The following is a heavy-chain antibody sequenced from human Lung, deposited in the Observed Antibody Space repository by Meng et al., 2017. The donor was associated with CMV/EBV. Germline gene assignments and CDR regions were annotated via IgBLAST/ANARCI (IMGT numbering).Heavy chain of an antibody. CDR1: GGSFSGHY. J-gene: IGHJ4*02. Sequence: SXTXSLXXGAYGGSFSGHYRSWIRQSPGKGLEWIGEIYHTGVTNYHPSLKSRVTISLDTSKMQFSLKLTSVTAADTAVYYCATSPDGPAGFDYWGQGVLVPVAS. D-gene: IGHD2-2*01. CDR3: ATSPDGPAGFDY. V-gene: IGHV4-34*01. CDR2: IYHTGVT.